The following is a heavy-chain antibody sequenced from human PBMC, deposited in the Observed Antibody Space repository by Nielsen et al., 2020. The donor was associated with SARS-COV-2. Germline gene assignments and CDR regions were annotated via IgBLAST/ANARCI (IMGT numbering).Heavy chain of an antibody. CDR1: GFTFSSYS. CDR3: ARGSITIFGVVTY. CDR2: ISSSSSYI. D-gene: IGHD3-3*01. Sequence: GESLKISCAASGFTFSSYSMNWVRQAPGKGLEWVSSISSSSSYIYYADSVKGRFTISRDNAKNSLYLQMNSLRAEDTAVYYCARGSITIFGVVTYWGQGTLVTVSS. V-gene: IGHV3-21*01. J-gene: IGHJ4*02.